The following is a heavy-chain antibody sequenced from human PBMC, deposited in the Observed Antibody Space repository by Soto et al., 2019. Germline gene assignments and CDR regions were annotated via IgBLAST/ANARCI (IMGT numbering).Heavy chain of an antibody. CDR1: GLTFSSYA. CDR2: ISGSGGST. J-gene: IGHJ4*02. Sequence: GGSLRLSCAASGLTFSSYAMSWVRQAPGKGLEWVSAISGSGGSTYYADSVKGRFTISRDNSKNTLYLPMNSLRAEDTAVYYCAKDGARLGDYYDSSGYYDYWGQGTLVTVSS. CDR3: AKDGARLGDYYDSSGYYDY. V-gene: IGHV3-23*01. D-gene: IGHD3-22*01.